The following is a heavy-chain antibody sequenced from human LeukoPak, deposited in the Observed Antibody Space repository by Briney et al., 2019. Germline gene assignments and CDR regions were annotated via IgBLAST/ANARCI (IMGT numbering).Heavy chain of an antibody. CDR3: ARMGRSYSSGWYAAPRGAFDI. Sequence: SETLSLTCTVSGGSISSYYWSWIRQPPGKGLEWIGYIYYSGSTNYNPSLKSRVTISVDTSKNQFSLKLSSVTAADTAVYYCARMGRSYSSGWYAAPRGAFDIWGQGTMVTVSS. V-gene: IGHV4-59*01. CDR2: IYYSGST. J-gene: IGHJ3*02. D-gene: IGHD6-19*01. CDR1: GGSISSYY.